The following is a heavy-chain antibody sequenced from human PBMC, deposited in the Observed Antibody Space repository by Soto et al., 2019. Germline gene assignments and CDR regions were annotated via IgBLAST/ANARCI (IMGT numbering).Heavy chain of an antibody. V-gene: IGHV4-39*01. Sequence: SATQSLTCTVSGGSIRSGGDYWSWISQPPGKGLEWIGSIYYSGSTYNNPSLRSRVSMSIDTSKDQFSLKLKSVTAADTALYFCARQRTSVVTQAYFDVWGPGSLVTVSS. CDR2: IYYSGST. D-gene: IGHD2-21*02. CDR3: ARQRTSVVTQAYFDV. J-gene: IGHJ4*02. CDR1: GGSIRSGGDY.